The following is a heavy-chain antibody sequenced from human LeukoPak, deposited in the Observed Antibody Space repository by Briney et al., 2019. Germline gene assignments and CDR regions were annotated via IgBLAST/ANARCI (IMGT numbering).Heavy chain of an antibody. V-gene: IGHV4-61*09. CDR3: ARGPHYALGIYFDY. CDR1: GGSIISSSYY. CDR2: IYPSGNT. J-gene: IGHJ4*02. D-gene: IGHD7-27*01. Sequence: SETLSLTCTVSGGSIISSSYYWSWIRQPAGKGLEWIGHIYPSGNTNYNPSLKSRVTMSVDTSKNQFSLKLSSVTAADTAVYYCARGPHYALGIYFDYWGQGTLVTVSS.